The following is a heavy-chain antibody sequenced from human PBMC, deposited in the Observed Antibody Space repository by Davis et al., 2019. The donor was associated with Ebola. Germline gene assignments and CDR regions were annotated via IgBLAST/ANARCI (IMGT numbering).Heavy chain of an antibody. J-gene: IGHJ4*02. Sequence: ASVKVSCKASGYTFTSYDISWVRQAPGQGLEWMGWMNPNSGNTDYAQRFQGRDTMTRDTSKSTAYMELSGLRSDDTAVYYCTRGPEVTMVGAPEYWGQGTLVTVSS. CDR2: MNPNSGNT. V-gene: IGHV1-8*02. D-gene: IGHD3-10*01. CDR1: GYTFTSYD. CDR3: TRGPEVTMVGAPEY.